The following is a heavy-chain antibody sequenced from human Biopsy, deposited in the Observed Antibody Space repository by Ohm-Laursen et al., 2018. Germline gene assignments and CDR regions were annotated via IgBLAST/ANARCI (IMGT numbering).Heavy chain of an antibody. D-gene: IGHD3-22*01. V-gene: IGHV4-4*07. Sequence: SDTLSPTCNVSGGDINNYYWSWIQQPAGKGLEWIGRIYPGGSTNYNPSPKSRVTMSVDTSKKQLSLRLRSVTAADTAMYYCASVVLGPTNDAFDLWGQGTMVVVSS. J-gene: IGHJ3*01. CDR1: GGDINNYY. CDR2: IYPGGST. CDR3: ASVVLGPTNDAFDL.